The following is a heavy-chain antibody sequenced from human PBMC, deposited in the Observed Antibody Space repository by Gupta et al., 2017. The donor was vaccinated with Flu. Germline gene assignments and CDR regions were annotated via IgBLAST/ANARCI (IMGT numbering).Heavy chain of an antibody. Sequence: QLQLQASGPGLVRPSETLSLSCTISGGSINNTNYYWGWIRQTPGQGLEWLGSVSHSGSTSYNPSLMSRLIISEDTSKNQFFLRLSSVTPADTAVYFCARQVISFEGVVVIVDYWGRGTLAIVSS. D-gene: IGHD3-16*02. V-gene: IGHV4-39*01. J-gene: IGHJ4*02. CDR2: VSHSGST. CDR3: ARQVISFEGVVVIVDY. CDR1: GGSINNTNYY.